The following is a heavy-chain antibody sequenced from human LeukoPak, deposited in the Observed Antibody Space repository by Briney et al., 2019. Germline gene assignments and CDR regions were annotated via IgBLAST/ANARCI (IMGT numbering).Heavy chain of an antibody. CDR2: ISGSGGST. CDR3: ARRSSSGWYPDYYYYYMDV. J-gene: IGHJ6*03. Sequence: GGSLRLSCAASGFTFSSYGMSRVRQAPGKGLEWVSAISGSGGSTYYADSVKGRFTISRDNSKNTLYLKMNSLRGEDTAVYYCARRSSSGWYPDYYYYYMDVWGKGTTVTISS. D-gene: IGHD6-19*01. V-gene: IGHV3-23*01. CDR1: GFTFSSYG.